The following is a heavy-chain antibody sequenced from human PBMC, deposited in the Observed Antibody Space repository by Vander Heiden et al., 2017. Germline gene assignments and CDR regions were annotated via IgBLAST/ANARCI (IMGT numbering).Heavy chain of an antibody. CDR3: AKDFGDNGFYYGLDV. J-gene: IGHJ6*02. CDR2: ISGSGSNT. V-gene: IGHV3-23*01. Sequence: VQLLESGGGVVQPGGSLRLSCAASGLTFRSAAMTWVRQAPGKGLECVSVISGSGSNTYYADSVKGRFTISRDNSKNTLYLQMSSLRAEDTAVYYCAKDFGDNGFYYGLDVWGQRTTVTVSS. CDR1: GLTFRSAA. D-gene: IGHD1-20*01.